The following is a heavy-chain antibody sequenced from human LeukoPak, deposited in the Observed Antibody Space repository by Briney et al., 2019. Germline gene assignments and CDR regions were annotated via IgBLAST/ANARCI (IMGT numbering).Heavy chain of an antibody. CDR3: ARGEEITGTPDY. V-gene: IGHV1-69*05. D-gene: IGHD1-20*01. J-gene: IGHJ4*02. CDR1: GGTFSSYA. Sequence: SVKVSCKASGGTFSSYAISWVRQAPGQGLEWMGGIIPIFGTANYAQKFQGRGTITTEESTSTAYMELSSLRSEDTAVYYCARGEEITGTPDYWGQGTLVTVSS. CDR2: IIPIFGTA.